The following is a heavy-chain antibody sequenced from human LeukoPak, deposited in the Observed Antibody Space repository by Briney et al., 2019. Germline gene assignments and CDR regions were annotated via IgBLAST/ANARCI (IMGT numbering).Heavy chain of an antibody. D-gene: IGHD2-2*01. CDR3: AREKVVVVPAATIYYYYYGMDV. J-gene: IGHJ6*02. V-gene: IGHV4-59*01. CDR1: GGSLSSYY. Sequence: SETLSLTCTVSGGSLSSYYWSWLRQPPGKGLEWVGYIYYSGSTNYNPSLKSRVTISVDTSKNQFSLKLSSVTAADTAVYYCAREKVVVVPAATIYYYYYGMDVWCQGTTVTVSS. CDR2: IYYSGST.